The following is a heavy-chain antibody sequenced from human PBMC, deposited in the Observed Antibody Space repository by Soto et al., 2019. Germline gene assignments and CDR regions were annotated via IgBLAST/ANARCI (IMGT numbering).Heavy chain of an antibody. V-gene: IGHV4-34*01. Sequence: PSETLSLTCAVYGGSFSGHYWSWIRQPPGKGLEWIGEINDNGSTNYNPSLKSRVTISVDTSKNQFSLNLSSVTAADTAVYYCARVLRGIYYGSGSYEATYLDYWGQGALVTVSS. J-gene: IGHJ4*02. D-gene: IGHD3-10*01. CDR1: GGSFSGHY. CDR2: INDNGST. CDR3: ARVLRGIYYGSGSYEATYLDY.